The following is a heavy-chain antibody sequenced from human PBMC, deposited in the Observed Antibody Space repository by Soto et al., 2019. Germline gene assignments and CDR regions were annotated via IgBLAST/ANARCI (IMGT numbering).Heavy chain of an antibody. CDR3: TTVTMVDYYFDY. V-gene: IGHV3-72*01. J-gene: IGHJ4*02. Sequence: LRLSCSASGLTFSDRYMGWVRQAPGKGLEWVGRIRKKTNSYTTEYAASVKGRFIISRDDSTNSLYLQMSSLKTEDTAVYYCTTVTMVDYYFDYWGQGTLVTVSS. D-gene: IGHD4-17*01. CDR2: IRKKTNSYTT. CDR1: GLTFSDRY.